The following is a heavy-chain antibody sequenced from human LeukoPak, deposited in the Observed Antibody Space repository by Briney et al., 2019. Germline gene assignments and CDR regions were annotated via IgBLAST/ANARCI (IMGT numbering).Heavy chain of an antibody. CDR1: GYTFTSYG. CDR3: ARGGSIVVVIARDWFDP. CDR2: ISAYNGIT. Sequence: ASVKVSCKASGYTFTSYGISWVRQAPGQGLEWMGWISAYNGITNYAQKLQGRVTMTTDTSTSTAYMELRSLRSDDTAVYYCARGGSIVVVIARDWFDPWGQGTLVTVSS. V-gene: IGHV1-18*01. J-gene: IGHJ5*02. D-gene: IGHD2-21*01.